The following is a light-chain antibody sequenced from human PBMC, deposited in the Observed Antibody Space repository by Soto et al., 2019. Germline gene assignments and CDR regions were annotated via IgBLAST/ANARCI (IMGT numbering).Light chain of an antibody. CDR1: QTVSSN. J-gene: IGKJ2*01. Sequence: EIVMTQSPATLSVSPGERATVSCRASQTVSSNLAWYQQKPGQAPRLLIHGASTRATGVPARFSVSGSGTEFTLTISSLQSEDFAVYYCQQYHNWPPQYTFGQGTKLQMK. CDR2: GAS. CDR3: QQYHNWPPQYT. V-gene: IGKV3-15*01.